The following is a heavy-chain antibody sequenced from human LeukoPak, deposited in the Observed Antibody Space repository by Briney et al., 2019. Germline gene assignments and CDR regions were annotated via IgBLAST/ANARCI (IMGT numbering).Heavy chain of an antibody. CDR1: GFTFSNYA. CDR2: VSAGGGHT. V-gene: IGHV3-23*01. D-gene: IGHD6-19*01. J-gene: IGHJ4*02. Sequence: GGSLRLSCAASGFTFSNYAMSWVRQPPGTVLEWVSTVSAGGGHTYYADSVKGRLTMYRDNSNNILFMQVSSVRAEDTAVYHCAKIMDGWYGSDNWGQGTLVTVSS. CDR3: AKIMDGWYGSDN.